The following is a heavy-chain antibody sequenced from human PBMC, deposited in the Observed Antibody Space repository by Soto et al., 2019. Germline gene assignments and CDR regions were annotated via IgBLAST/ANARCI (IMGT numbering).Heavy chain of an antibody. Sequence: QVQLVESGGGVVQPGRSLRLSCAASGFTFSSYGMHWVRQAPGKGLEWVAVISYDGSNKYYADSVKGRFTISRDNSKNTLYLQMNSLRAEDTAVYYCAKDGASYYYYGMDVWGQGPTGTVAS. J-gene: IGHJ6*02. CDR3: AKDGASYYYYGMDV. D-gene: IGHD3-10*01. CDR1: GFTFSSYG. V-gene: IGHV3-30*18. CDR2: ISYDGSNK.